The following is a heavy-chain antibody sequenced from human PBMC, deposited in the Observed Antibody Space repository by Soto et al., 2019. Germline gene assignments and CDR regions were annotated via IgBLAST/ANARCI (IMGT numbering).Heavy chain of an antibody. CDR1: GGTFSSYA. J-gene: IGHJ4*02. Sequence: SVKVSCKASGGTFSSYAISWVRQAPGQGLEWMGGIIPIFGTANYAQKFQGRVTITADESTSTAYMELSSLRSEDTAVYYCARDYGDYSFFFDYWGQGALVTASS. CDR2: IIPIFGTA. D-gene: IGHD4-17*01. CDR3: ARDYGDYSFFFDY. V-gene: IGHV1-69*13.